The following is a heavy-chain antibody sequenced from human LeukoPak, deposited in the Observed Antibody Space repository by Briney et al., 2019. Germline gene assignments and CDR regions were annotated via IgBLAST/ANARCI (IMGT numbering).Heavy chain of an antibody. CDR3: AREYSSTSGRHFDY. V-gene: IGHV4-4*07. CDR2: IYSSGST. Sequence: SEPLSLTCTVSGGSFSSYYWMWMRQPAGKGLEWMGCIYSSGSTNYKHSLRGRVTISVDKSKNQFSLNLTSVTAADTGVYHCAREYSSTSGRHFDYWGQGILVTVPS. CDR1: GGSFSSYY. D-gene: IGHD6-6*01. J-gene: IGHJ4*02.